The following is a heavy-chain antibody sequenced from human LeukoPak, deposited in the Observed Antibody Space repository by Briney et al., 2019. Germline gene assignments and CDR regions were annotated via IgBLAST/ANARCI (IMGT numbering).Heavy chain of an antibody. CDR1: GFTFSSYS. CDR2: ISSSSSYI. CDR3: AREEWELPIFDY. D-gene: IGHD1-26*01. Sequence: GGSLRLSCAASGFTFSSYSMNWVRQAPGKGLEWVSSISSSSSYIYYADSVKGRFTISRDNAKNSLYLQMNSLRAEDTAVYYCAREEWELPIFDYWGQGTLVTVSS. V-gene: IGHV3-21*01. J-gene: IGHJ4*02.